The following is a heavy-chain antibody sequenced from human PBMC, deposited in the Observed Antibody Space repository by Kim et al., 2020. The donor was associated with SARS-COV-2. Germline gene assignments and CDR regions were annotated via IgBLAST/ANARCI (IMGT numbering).Heavy chain of an antibody. J-gene: IGHJ4*02. CDR2: IRSKANSYAT. V-gene: IGHV3-73*01. CDR3: TRPTYSSGWPFDY. CDR1: GFTFSGSA. D-gene: IGHD6-19*01. Sequence: GGSLRLSCAASGFTFSGSAMHWVRQASGKGLEWVGRIRSKANSYATAYAASVKGRFTISRDDSKNTAYLQMNSLKTEDTAVYYCTRPTYSSGWPFDYWGQGTLVTVSS.